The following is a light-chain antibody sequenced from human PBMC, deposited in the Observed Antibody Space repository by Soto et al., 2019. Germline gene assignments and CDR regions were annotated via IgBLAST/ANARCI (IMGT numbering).Light chain of an antibody. CDR3: SSCAGGGNLSV. Sequence: QSVLTQPPSASRSPGQSVAISCTGTSSDVGGCNYVSWYQQHPGKARKLVIYEVSKRPSGVPDRFSGSKSGNTASLTVSGLQAEVEADYSCSSCAGGGNLSVFGTGTKVPVL. J-gene: IGLJ1*01. CDR2: EVS. V-gene: IGLV2-8*01. CDR1: SSDVGGCNY.